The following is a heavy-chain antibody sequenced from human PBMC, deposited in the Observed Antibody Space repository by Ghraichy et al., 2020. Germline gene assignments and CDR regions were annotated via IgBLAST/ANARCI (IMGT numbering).Heavy chain of an antibody. CDR1: GGSFSAYY. Sequence: LSCAVYGGSFSAYYWSWIRQPPGKGLEWIGEINHSGGTNYNPSRKSRVTMSVDTSKNQFSLKLSSVTAADTAVYYCARGGLNSGSYYLRSSFDYWGQGTLVTVSS. V-gene: IGHV4-34*01. CDR3: ARGGLNSGSYYLRSSFDY. J-gene: IGHJ4*02. D-gene: IGHD1-26*01. CDR2: INHSGGT.